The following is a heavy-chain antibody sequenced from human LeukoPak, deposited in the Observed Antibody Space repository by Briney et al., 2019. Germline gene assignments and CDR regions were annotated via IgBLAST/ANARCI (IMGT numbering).Heavy chain of an antibody. V-gene: IGHV3-33*01. J-gene: IGHJ4*02. CDR2: IWYDGSNK. D-gene: IGHD5-12*01. Sequence: GGSLRLSCAASGFIFSNYGMHWVRQAPGKGLEWVALIWYDGSNKYYADSVQGRFIISRDNSKNTLYLQMNSLRAEDTAVYYCAREMGLNIVATFGYWGQGTLVTVSS. CDR3: AREMGLNIVATFGY. CDR1: GFIFSNYG.